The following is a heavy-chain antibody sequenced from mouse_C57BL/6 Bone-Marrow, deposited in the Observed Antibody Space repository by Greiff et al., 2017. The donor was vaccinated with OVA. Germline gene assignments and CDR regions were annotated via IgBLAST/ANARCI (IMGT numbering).Heavy chain of an antibody. D-gene: IGHD1-1*01. Sequence: VQLKESGGGLVKPGGSLKLSCAASGFTFSDYGMHWVRQAPEKGLEWVAYISSGSSTIYYADTVKGRFTISRDNAKNTLFLQMTSLRSEDTAMYYCAREFITTVVDWFAYWGQGTLVTVSA. CDR1: GFTFSDYG. CDR2: ISSGSSTI. J-gene: IGHJ3*01. V-gene: IGHV5-17*01. CDR3: AREFITTVVDWFAY.